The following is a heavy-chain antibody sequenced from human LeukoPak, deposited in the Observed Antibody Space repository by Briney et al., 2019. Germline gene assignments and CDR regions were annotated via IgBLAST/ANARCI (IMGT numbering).Heavy chain of an antibody. CDR3: AKVGIRISLIVVVFTTADDWYFDL. Sequence: GGSLRLSCAASGFTFSNYAMSWVRQAPGKGLEWVSGISGIGGSTYYGDSVKGRLTISRDNSKNTLYLQMDSLRAEDTAVYYCAKVGIRISLIVVVFTTADDWYFDLWGRGTLVTVSS. D-gene: IGHD3-22*01. V-gene: IGHV3-23*01. CDR1: GFTFSNYA. CDR2: ISGIGGST. J-gene: IGHJ2*01.